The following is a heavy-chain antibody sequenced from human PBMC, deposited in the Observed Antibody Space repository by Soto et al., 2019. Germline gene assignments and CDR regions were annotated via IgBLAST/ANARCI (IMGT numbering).Heavy chain of an antibody. CDR3: ARSYGDYDYDAFDI. D-gene: IGHD4-17*01. CDR2: IIPIFGTA. J-gene: IGHJ3*02. CDR1: GGTFSSYA. Sequence: SVKVSCKASGGTFSSYAISWVRQAPGQGLEWMGGIIPIFGTANYAQKFQGRVTITADESTSTAYMELSSLRSEDTAVYYCARSYGDYDYDAFDIWGQGTMVTVSS. V-gene: IGHV1-69*13.